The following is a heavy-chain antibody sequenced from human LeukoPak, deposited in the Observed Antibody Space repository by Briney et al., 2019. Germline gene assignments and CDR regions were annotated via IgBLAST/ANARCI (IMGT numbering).Heavy chain of an antibody. J-gene: IGHJ4*02. CDR3: AKRDVVIRVFLVGFHKEASYFDS. CDR1: GITLSNYG. V-gene: IGHV3-23*01. CDR2: ISGSGGNT. Sequence: GGSLRLSCAVSGITLSNYGMSWVRQVPGKGLEWVSGISGSGGNTYYADSVKGRFTISRDNSKNTLYLQMNSLRAEDTAVYFCAKRDVVIRVFLVGFHKEASYFDSWGQGALVTVSS. D-gene: IGHD2-21*01.